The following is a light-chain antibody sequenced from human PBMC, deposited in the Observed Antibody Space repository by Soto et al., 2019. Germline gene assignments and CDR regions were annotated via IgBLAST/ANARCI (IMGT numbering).Light chain of an antibody. CDR2: DAS. CDR3: QQYDNLPLT. Sequence: DIQMTQSPSSLSASVGDRVTITCQASQDISNYLNWYQQKPGKAPKLLIYDASNLETGVPSRFSGSGSGTDFTFTISSLQPEHIATYYCQQYDNLPLTFGGGTKVEI. J-gene: IGKJ4*01. V-gene: IGKV1-33*01. CDR1: QDISNY.